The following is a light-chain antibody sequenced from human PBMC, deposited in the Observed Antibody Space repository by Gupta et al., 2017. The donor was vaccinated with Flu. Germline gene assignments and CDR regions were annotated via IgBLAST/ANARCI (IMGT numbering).Light chain of an antibody. CDR1: QCLVYSDGNTY. J-gene: IGKJ2*01. V-gene: IGKV2-30*01. Sequence: VVMIQSPLHLLVTLGQPASISCRSSQCLVYSDGNTYWNWFQQRPVQSPRRLIYNGSNRDTAVPDRYSGSGSGTDFTLKISRVEAGDVGVYYSKQCRHWAFTFGQGTKLEIK. CDR2: NGS. CDR3: KQCRHWAFT.